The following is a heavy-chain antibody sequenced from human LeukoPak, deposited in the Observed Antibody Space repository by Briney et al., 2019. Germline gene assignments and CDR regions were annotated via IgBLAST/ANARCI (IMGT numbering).Heavy chain of an antibody. CDR3: SRDLRGRDDY. J-gene: IGHJ4*02. Sequence: GGSLRLSCAASGFTFSSYWMHWVRQAPGKGLVWVSRINTGGSTTDYADPVKGRFTISRDNAKNTLYLQMNSLRAEDTAVYYCSRDLRGRDDYWGQGILVIVSS. CDR1: GFTFSSYW. CDR2: INTGGSTT. V-gene: IGHV3-74*01. D-gene: IGHD5-24*01.